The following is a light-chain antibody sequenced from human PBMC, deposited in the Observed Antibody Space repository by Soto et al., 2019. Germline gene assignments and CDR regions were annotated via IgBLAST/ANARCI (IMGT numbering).Light chain of an antibody. CDR3: QSYDSSLSGYV. CDR2: GNS. CDR1: SSNIGAGYD. Sequence: QSELTQPPSVSGAPGQRVTISCTGSSSNIGAGYDVHWYQQLPGTAPKLLIYGNSNRPSGVPDRFSGSKSGTSASLAITGLQAEDEADYYCQSYDSSLSGYVF. J-gene: IGLJ1*01. V-gene: IGLV1-40*01.